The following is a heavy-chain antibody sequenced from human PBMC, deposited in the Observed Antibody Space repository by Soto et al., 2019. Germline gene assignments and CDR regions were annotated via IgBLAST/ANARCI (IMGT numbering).Heavy chain of an antibody. CDR1: GFTFSSYS. V-gene: IGHV3-21*01. D-gene: IGHD3-10*01. J-gene: IGHJ6*02. CDR2: ISSSSSYI. CDR3: ARDRPTYYYGSGSGLYGMDV. Sequence: KPGGSLRLSCAASGFTFSSYSMNWVRQAPGKGLEWVSSISSSSSYIYYADSVKGRFTISRDNAKNSLYLQMNSLRAEDTAVYYCARDRPTYYYGSGSGLYGMDVWGQGTTVTVSS.